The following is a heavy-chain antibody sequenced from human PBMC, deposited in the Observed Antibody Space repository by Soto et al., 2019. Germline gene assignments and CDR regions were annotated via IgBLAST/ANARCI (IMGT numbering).Heavy chain of an antibody. V-gene: IGHV4-59*01. J-gene: IGHJ5*02. CDR2: IYHSGTT. Sequence: SETLSLTCTVSDGSIRSYYWSWIRQSPGKGLEWIGYIYHSGTTSYNPSLKSRVTISINTSKNQFSLKLNSVTAADTAVYYCAREDSRWFDPWGQGTLVTVAS. CDR1: DGSIRSYY. CDR3: AREDSRWFDP.